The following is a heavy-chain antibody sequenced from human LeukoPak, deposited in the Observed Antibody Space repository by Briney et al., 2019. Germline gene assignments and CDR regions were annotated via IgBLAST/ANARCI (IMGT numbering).Heavy chain of an antibody. J-gene: IGHJ4*02. V-gene: IGHV4-59*01. Sequence: SETLSLTCTVSGGSISNYYWSWIRQPPGKGLEWIGYIYYSGSTSYNPSLRSRVTMSVDTSKKFFSLHMTSVTAADTAVNYCATGGLRYCSTTSCLGYWGQGTLVTVAS. D-gene: IGHD2-2*01. CDR1: GGSISNYY. CDR2: IYYSGST. CDR3: ATGGLRYCSTTSCLGY.